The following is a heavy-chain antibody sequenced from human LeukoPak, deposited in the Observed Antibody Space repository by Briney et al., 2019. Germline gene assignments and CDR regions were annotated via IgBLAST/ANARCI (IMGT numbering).Heavy chain of an antibody. J-gene: IGHJ1*01. D-gene: IGHD5-24*01. V-gene: IGHV3-30*18. Sequence: GKSLRLSCAASVCTFSSYGMHWVREAPCKGLEWVVVISYDGSNKYYADSVKGRFTISRDNSKNTLYLQMNSLRAEDTAVYYCAKEVGDGYNLGEYFQHWGQGTLVTVSS. CDR1: VCTFSSYG. CDR3: AKEVGDGYNLGEYFQH. CDR2: ISYDGSNK.